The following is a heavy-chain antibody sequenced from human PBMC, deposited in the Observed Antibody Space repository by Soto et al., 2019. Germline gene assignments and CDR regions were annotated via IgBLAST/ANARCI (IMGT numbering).Heavy chain of an antibody. CDR3: ARRQIPPPTRGAANARGGMDV. CDR2: INSDGSST. V-gene: IGHV3-74*01. Sequence: LRLYCAASGITFSSYWMHWVRQAPGKGLVWVSRINSDGSSTRYADSVKGRFTISRDNSKNTLYLQMSSLRAEDTAVYYCARRQIPPPTRGAANARGGMDVWGKGTTVTVSS. J-gene: IGHJ6*04. D-gene: IGHD6-13*01. CDR1: GITFSSYW.